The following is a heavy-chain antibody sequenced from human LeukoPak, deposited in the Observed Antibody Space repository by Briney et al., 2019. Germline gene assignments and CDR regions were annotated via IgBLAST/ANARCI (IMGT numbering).Heavy chain of an antibody. Sequence: SETLSLTCTVSGGSISSSSYYWGWIRQPPGKGLEWIGNIFYSGSTYYSPSLRSRVTISLDTSRNQFSLKLNSVTAADTAVYYCAKSNGYGLADIWGQGTMVTVSS. V-gene: IGHV4-39*07. CDR3: AKSNGYGLADI. CDR1: GGSISSSSYY. J-gene: IGHJ3*02. CDR2: IFYSGST. D-gene: IGHD6-13*01.